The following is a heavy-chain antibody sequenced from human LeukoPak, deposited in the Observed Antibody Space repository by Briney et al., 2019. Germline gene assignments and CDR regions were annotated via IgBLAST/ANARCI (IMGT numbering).Heavy chain of an antibody. CDR3: ARGSGYLETFDY. Sequence: GGSLRLSCAASGFTFSSYGMHWVRQAPGKGLEWVAFIRYDGSNKYYADSVKGRFTISRDNSKNTLYLRMNSLRAEDTAVYYCARGSGYLETFDYWGQGTLVTVSS. D-gene: IGHD3-22*01. CDR1: GFTFSSYG. J-gene: IGHJ4*02. CDR2: IRYDGSNK. V-gene: IGHV3-30*02.